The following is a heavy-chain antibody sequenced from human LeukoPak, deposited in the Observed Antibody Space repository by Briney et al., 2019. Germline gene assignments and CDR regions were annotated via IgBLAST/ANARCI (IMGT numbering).Heavy chain of an antibody. CDR3: ARTLVGATRPYYFDY. CDR2: ISWNSGSI. J-gene: IGHJ4*02. D-gene: IGHD1-26*01. V-gene: IGHV3-9*01. Sequence: GGSLRLSCAASGFTFDDYAMHWVRQAPGKGLEWVSGISWNSGSIGYADSVKGRYTISRDNAKNSLYLQMNSLRAEDTAVYYCARTLVGATRPYYFDYWGQGTLVTVSS. CDR1: GFTFDDYA.